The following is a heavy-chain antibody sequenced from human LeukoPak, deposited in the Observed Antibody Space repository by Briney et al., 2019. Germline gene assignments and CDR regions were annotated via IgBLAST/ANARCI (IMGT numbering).Heavy chain of an antibody. V-gene: IGHV3-23*01. Sequence: GGSLRLSCAASGFTFSSYWMHWVRQAPGKGLEWVSAISGSGGSTYYADSVKGRFTISRDNSKNTLYLQMNSLRAEGTAVYYCAKVAVVWFGELLSPFDYWGQGTLVTVSS. D-gene: IGHD3-10*01. CDR1: GFTFSSYW. CDR2: ISGSGGST. J-gene: IGHJ4*02. CDR3: AKVAVVWFGELLSPFDY.